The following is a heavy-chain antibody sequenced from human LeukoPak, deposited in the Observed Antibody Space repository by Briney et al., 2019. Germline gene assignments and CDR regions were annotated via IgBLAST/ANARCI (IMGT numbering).Heavy chain of an antibody. D-gene: IGHD1-26*01. CDR2: ISHGGST. Sequence: SETLSLTCAVYGGSFSADYWSWIRQPPGKGLEWIGEISHGGSTNYNLSLKSRVSISIDKSKNQFSLRLTSVTAADTAVYFCAPREGSWGQGTLVTVSS. J-gene: IGHJ5*02. CDR3: APREGS. V-gene: IGHV4-34*01. CDR1: GGSFSADY.